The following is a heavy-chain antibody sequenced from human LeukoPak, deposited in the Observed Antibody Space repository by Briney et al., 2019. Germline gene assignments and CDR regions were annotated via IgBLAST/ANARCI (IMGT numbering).Heavy chain of an antibody. CDR3: ARVDPAAAIPDYYYYGRDV. CDR1: GGTFSSYA. J-gene: IGHJ6*02. V-gene: IGHV1-69*04. D-gene: IGHD2-2*01. Sequence: GSSVKVSCKASGGTFSSYAISWVRQAPGQGLEWMGRIIPIFGIANYAQKFQGRVTITADKSTSTAYMELSSLRSEDTAVYYCARVDPAAAIPDYYYYGRDVWGQGTTVPVPS. CDR2: IIPIFGIA.